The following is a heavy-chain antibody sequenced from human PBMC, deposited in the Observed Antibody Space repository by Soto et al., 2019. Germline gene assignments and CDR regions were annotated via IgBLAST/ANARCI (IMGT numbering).Heavy chain of an antibody. J-gene: IGHJ4*02. D-gene: IGHD6-19*01. CDR1: GFTFTSYG. CDR2: IWSDGSNK. CDR3: VRSGYGSCWSHFDY. Sequence: QVQLVESGGGVVQPGRSLRLSCAASGFTFTSYGMHWVRQAPGKGLEWVAVIWSDGSNKKYADSVQGRFTISRDNSQHTLYLQMNSLRAEDTAVYYCVRSGYGSCWSHFDYWGRGTLVTVSS. V-gene: IGHV3-33*01.